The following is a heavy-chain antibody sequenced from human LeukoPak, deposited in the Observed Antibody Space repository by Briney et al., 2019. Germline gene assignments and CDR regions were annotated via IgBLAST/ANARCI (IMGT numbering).Heavy chain of an antibody. D-gene: IGHD3-22*01. CDR3: ARGEDSSGSKYLDAFDI. J-gene: IGHJ3*02. V-gene: IGHV3-23*01. CDR1: GFTFSNYA. Sequence: PGGSLRLSCAASGFTFSNYAMRWVRQDPGKGLAWVSTVSGSGATTYYADSVKGRFTISRDNAKNTLYLQMNSLRAEDTAVYYCARGEDSSGSKYLDAFDIWGQGTMVTVSS. CDR2: VSGSGATT.